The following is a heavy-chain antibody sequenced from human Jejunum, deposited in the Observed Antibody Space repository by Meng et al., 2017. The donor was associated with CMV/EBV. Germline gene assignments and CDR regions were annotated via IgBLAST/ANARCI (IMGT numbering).Heavy chain of an antibody. J-gene: IGHJ3*02. CDR2: ISGYNGYT. Sequence: CKASGYAVSTDGGAWVGRAPGQGLEGLGWISGYNGYTFYAQNVQGRVTMTTDTSTTTTYMELRSLRSDDTAMYYCARKWDDAFDMWGQGTMVTVSS. D-gene: IGHD1-26*01. CDR1: GYAVSTDG. V-gene: IGHV1-18*01. CDR3: ARKWDDAFDM.